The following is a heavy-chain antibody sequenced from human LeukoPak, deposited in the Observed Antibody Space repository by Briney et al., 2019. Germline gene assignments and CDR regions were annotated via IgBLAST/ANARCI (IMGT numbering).Heavy chain of an antibody. D-gene: IGHD3-10*01. CDR1: GDSISNYY. CDR2: FSISGT. V-gene: IGHV4-4*07. J-gene: IGHJ5*02. Sequence: SETLSLTCTVSGDSISNYYWNWIRQPAGKGLEWIGRFSISGTKYNPSLRSQATMSVDTSKNQFSLKLSSVTAADAAVYYCARDSGTTGEVKFDPWGQGTLVTVSS. CDR3: ARDSGTTGEVKFDP.